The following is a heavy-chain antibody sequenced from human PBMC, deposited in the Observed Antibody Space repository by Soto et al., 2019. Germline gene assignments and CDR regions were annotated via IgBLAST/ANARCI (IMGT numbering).Heavy chain of an antibody. CDR3: ARDLFPAEKNWNDAYNYFDP. CDR2: INPKSGDK. CDR1: GYTFTGHI. Sequence: ASVKVSCETSGYTFTGHIIHWLRQDNGQGLEWLGWINPKSGDKLYAQKFQGRVTMTRDTSISTVYMDLTRLTSDDTAVYYCARDLFPAEKNWNDAYNYFDPWGQGTLVTGSS. J-gene: IGHJ5*02. D-gene: IGHD1-1*01. V-gene: IGHV1-2*02.